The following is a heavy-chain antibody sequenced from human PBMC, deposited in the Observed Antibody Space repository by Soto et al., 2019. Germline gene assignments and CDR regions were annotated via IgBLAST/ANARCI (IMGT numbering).Heavy chain of an antibody. Sequence: GGSLRLSCAASGFTFSSYAMSWVRQAPGKGLEWVSAISGSGGSTYYADSVKGRFTISRDNSKNTLYLQMNSLRAEDTAVYYCAKDRQESGSSNGFDYWGQGTLVTVSS. V-gene: IGHV3-23*01. J-gene: IGHJ4*02. CDR2: ISGSGGST. D-gene: IGHD6-6*01. CDR1: GFTFSSYA. CDR3: AKDRQESGSSNGFDY.